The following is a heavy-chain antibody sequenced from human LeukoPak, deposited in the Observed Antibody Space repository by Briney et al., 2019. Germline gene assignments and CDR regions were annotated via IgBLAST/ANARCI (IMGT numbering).Heavy chain of an antibody. CDR1: GGSISSSSYY. D-gene: IGHD3-3*01. J-gene: IGHJ5*02. Sequence: SETLSLTCTVSGGSISSSSYYWGWIRQPPGKGREWIVSIYYSGSTYYNPSIKSRVTISVDTSKNQFSLKLSSVTAADTAVYYCARRTTIFGVVTSWFDPWGQGTLVTVSS. V-gene: IGHV4-39*01. CDR2: IYYSGST. CDR3: ARRTTIFGVVTSWFDP.